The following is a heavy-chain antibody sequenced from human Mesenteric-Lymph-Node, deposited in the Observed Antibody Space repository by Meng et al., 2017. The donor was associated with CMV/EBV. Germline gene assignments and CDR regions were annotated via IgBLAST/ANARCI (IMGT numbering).Heavy chain of an antibody. CDR2: INSDGSST. V-gene: IGHV3-74*01. Sequence: GESLKISCVASGFTLTTYEMNWVRQAPGKGLVWVSRINSDGSSTSYADSVKGRFTISRDNAKNSLYLQMNSLRVEDTAVYYCARDDSAVPATYCGQGILVTVSS. J-gene: IGHJ4*02. D-gene: IGHD6-19*01. CDR1: GFTLTTYE. CDR3: ARDDSAVPATY.